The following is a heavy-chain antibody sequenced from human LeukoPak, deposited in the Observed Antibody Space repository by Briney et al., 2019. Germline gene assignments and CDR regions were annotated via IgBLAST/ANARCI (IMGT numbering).Heavy chain of an antibody. D-gene: IGHD5-24*01. CDR3: ARSSWRWLQERYYFDY. J-gene: IGHJ4*02. Sequence: GGSLQISFKGSGYSFTRYWIGWGRRRPGKGGGGRGIIYPGEWETRNSRSFKGQVTISADKSISTAYLQWSSLKASDTAMYYCARSSWRWLQERYYFDYWGQGTLVTVSS. CDR1: GYSFTRYW. CDR2: IYPGEWET. V-gene: IGHV5-51*01.